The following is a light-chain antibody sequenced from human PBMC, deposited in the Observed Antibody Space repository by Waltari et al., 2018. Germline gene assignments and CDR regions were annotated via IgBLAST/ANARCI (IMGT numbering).Light chain of an antibody. V-gene: IGKV3-11*01. Sequence: EIVLTQSPASLSLSPGERATLSCRASQTVQNYLAWYQHKPGQAPRLLIYDTFARASGIPDRFSGSGSGTDFTLTISSLDPEDFAVYYCQQRKNWPVTFGGGTKVDLK. J-gene: IGKJ4*01. CDR3: QQRKNWPVT. CDR2: DTF. CDR1: QTVQNY.